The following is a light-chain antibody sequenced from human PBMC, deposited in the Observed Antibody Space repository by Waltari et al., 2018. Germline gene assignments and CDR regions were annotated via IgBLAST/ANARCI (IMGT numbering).Light chain of an antibody. CDR1: SSNTGRYS. CDR2: NSH. V-gene: IGLV1-44*01. J-gene: IGLJ3*02. CDR3: AVWDDSLNGPV. Sequence: QSVLTQPPSASGTPGQRVTTSCSGSSSNTGRYSVHWYQQPPGTAPNLLLYNSHQRPSGVPDRFSGSKSGTSASLAVSGLLSEDEGDYYCAVWDDSLNGPVFGRGTKLTVL.